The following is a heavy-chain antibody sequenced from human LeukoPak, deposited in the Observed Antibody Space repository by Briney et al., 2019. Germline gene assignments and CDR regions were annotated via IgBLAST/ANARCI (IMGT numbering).Heavy chain of an antibody. Sequence: SETLSLTCTVSGGSISSYYWSWIRQPPGKGLEWIGYIYYSGSTNYNPSLKSRVTISVDTSKNQFSLKLSSVTAADTAVYYCARGILTGWGYYYGIDVWGQGTTVTVSS. CDR3: ARGILTGWGYYYGIDV. V-gene: IGHV4-59*08. D-gene: IGHD3-9*01. J-gene: IGHJ6*02. CDR2: IYYSGST. CDR1: GGSISSYY.